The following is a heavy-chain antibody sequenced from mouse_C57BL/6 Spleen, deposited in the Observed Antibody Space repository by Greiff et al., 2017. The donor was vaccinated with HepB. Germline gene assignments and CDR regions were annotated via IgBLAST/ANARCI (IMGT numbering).Heavy chain of an antibody. CDR2: IWSDGST. J-gene: IGHJ1*03. CDR1: GFSLTSYG. D-gene: IGHD1-1*01. V-gene: IGHV2-6-1*01. Sequence: VKLVESGPGLVAPSQSLSITCTVSGFSLTSYGVHWVRQPPGKGLEWLVVIWSDGSTTYNSALKSRLSISKDNSKSQVFLKMNSLQTDDTAMYYCARHGPYYYGPWYFDVWGTGTTVTVSS. CDR3: ARHGPYYYGPWYFDV.